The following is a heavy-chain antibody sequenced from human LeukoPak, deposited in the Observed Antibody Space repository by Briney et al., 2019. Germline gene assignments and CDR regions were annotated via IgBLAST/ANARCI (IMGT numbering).Heavy chain of an antibody. V-gene: IGHV1-18*01. CDR1: AYTFTSYG. CDR3: ARDLLVFGFDY. CDR2: ISAYNGNT. D-gene: IGHD3-3*01. Sequence: GASVKVSCKASAYTFTSYGISWVRQAPGQGLEWMGWISAYNGNTNYAQKLQGRVTMTTDTSTSTTYMELRSLRSDDTAVYYCARDLLVFGFDYWGQGTLVTVSS. J-gene: IGHJ4*02.